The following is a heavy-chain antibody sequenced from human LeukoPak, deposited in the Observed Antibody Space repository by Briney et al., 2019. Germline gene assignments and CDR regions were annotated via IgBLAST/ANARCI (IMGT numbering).Heavy chain of an antibody. CDR1: GYTFTNYD. CDR3: VVSGGGEHIAATQDYFDY. V-gene: IGHV1-8*01. J-gene: IGHJ4*02. D-gene: IGHD6-6*01. Sequence: ASVKVSCKASGYTFTNYDINWVRQASGQGLEWMGWMNPNSGNTGYAQKSQGRVTMTRNTSISTAYMELSSLRSEDTAVYYCVVSGGGEHIAATQDYFDYWGQGTLVTVSS. CDR2: MNPNSGNT.